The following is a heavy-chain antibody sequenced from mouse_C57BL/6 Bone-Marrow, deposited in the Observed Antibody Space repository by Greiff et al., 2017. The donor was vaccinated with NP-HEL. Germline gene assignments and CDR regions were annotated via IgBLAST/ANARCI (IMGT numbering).Heavy chain of an antibody. CDR1: GYTFTSYW. Sequence: QVQPKQPGAELVKPGASVKLSCKASGYTFTSYWMQWVKQRPGQGLEWIGEIDPSDSYTNYNQKFKGKATLTVDTSSSTAYMQLSSLTSEDSAVYYCARGYYGLWYFDVWGTGTTVTVSS. D-gene: IGHD1-1*01. CDR2: IDPSDSYT. J-gene: IGHJ1*03. CDR3: ARGYYGLWYFDV. V-gene: IGHV1-50*01.